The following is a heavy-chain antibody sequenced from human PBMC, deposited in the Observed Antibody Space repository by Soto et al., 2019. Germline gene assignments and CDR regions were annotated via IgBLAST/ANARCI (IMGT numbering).Heavy chain of an antibody. D-gene: IGHD2-8*01. CDR1: GFTFTSSA. J-gene: IGHJ4*02. Sequence: SVKVSCKASGFTFTSSAVQWVRQARGQRLEWIGWIGVGSGNRHYAQKFQERVTITRDMSTNTAYMELSSLRSEDTAVYYCAAIGVNFEHWGQGTLVSVSS. CDR2: IGVGSGNR. CDR3: AAIGVNFEH. V-gene: IGHV1-58*01.